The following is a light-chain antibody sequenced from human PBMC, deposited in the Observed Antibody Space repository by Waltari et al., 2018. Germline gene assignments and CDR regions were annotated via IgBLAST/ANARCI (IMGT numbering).Light chain of an antibody. CDR3: QQRSNWPRT. CDR2: HAS. V-gene: IGKV3-11*01. J-gene: IGKJ1*01. Sequence: IVLTQSPATLSLSPGERATLSCRASQRVSSYLSWYQQKPGQAPRLLIYHASNRATGIPARFSGSGSGTDFTLTISSLEPEDFAVYYCQQRSNWPRTFGQGTKVEIK. CDR1: QRVSSY.